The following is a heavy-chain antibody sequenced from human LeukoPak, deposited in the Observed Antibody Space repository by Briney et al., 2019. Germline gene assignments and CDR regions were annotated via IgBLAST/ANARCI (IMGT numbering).Heavy chain of an antibody. J-gene: IGHJ5*02. Sequence: GASVKVSCKASGGTFSSYAISWVRQAPGQGLEWMGGIIPIFGTANYAQKFQGRVTITADESTSTAYMELSSLRSEDTAVYYCARCELYYYDSSGTNWFDPWGQGTLVTVSS. D-gene: IGHD3-22*01. CDR1: GGTFSSYA. CDR2: IIPIFGTA. V-gene: IGHV1-69*13. CDR3: ARCELYYYDSSGTNWFDP.